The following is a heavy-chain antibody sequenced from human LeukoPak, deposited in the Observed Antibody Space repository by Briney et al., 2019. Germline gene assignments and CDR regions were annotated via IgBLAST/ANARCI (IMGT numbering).Heavy chain of an antibody. CDR1: GLTFINAW. V-gene: IGHV3-15*01. CDR3: TTGVEPI. J-gene: IGHJ3*02. CDR2: IKSKTDGATT. Sequence: GGSLRLSCAASGLTFINAWMSWVRQAPGKGLEWVGRIKSKTDGATTDYAAPVGGRFTISRDDSRNTLYLQMNSLKTEDTAVYYCTTGVEPIWGQGTMVTVSS.